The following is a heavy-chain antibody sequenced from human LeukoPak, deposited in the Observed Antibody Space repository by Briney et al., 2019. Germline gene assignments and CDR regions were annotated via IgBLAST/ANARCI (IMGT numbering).Heavy chain of an antibody. V-gene: IGHV1-69*04. Sequence: GASVKVSCKASGGTFSSYAISWVRQAPGQGLEWMGRIIPILGIANYAQKFQGRVTITADKSTSTAYMELSSLRSEDTAVYYCARDLSSGGTYGSGSSTFDYWGQGTLVTVSS. CDR1: GGTFSSYA. CDR2: IIPILGIA. D-gene: IGHD3-10*01. J-gene: IGHJ4*02. CDR3: ARDLSSGGTYGSGSSTFDY.